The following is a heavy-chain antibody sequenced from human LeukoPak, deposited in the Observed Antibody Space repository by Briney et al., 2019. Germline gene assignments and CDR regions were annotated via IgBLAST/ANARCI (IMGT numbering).Heavy chain of an antibody. J-gene: IGHJ3*01. CDR2: INSDGSEG. D-gene: IGHD6-6*01. Sequence: GGSLRLSCAASGFTFSSYAMSWSRQAPGKGLEWVASINSDGSEGYYADVVKGRFTISRDNAKNSLYLQINSLRAEDTAVYYCARSSYSSSSSVWGQGTMVTVSS. CDR1: GFTFSSYA. V-gene: IGHV3-7*03. CDR3: ARSSYSSSSSV.